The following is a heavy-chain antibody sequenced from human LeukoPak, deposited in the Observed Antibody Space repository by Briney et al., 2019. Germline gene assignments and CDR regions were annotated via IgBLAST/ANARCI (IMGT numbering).Heavy chain of an antibody. CDR3: ARSSLDSSGYYYSDAFDI. D-gene: IGHD3-22*01. CDR1: GGSISSYY. V-gene: IGHV4-59*08. Sequence: SETLSLTCTVSGGSISSYYWSWIRQPPGKGLEWIGYIYYSGSTNYNPSLKSRVTISVDTSKNQFSLKLSSVTAADTAVYYCARSSLDSSGYYYSDAFDIWGQGTMVTVSS. CDR2: IYYSGST. J-gene: IGHJ3*02.